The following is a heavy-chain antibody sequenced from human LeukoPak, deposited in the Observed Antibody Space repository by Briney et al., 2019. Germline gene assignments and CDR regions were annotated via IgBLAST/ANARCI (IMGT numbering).Heavy chain of an antibody. CDR1: GFTFSSYE. V-gene: IGHV3-48*03. D-gene: IGHD6-19*01. Sequence: GGSLRLSCAASGFTFSSYEMNWVRQAPGKGLEWVSYISSSGSTIYYADSVKGRFTISRDNAKNSLYLQMNSLRAEDTAVYYCTMMGGSGWYDFDYWGQGTLVTVSS. CDR3: TMMGGSGWYDFDY. CDR2: ISSSGSTI. J-gene: IGHJ4*02.